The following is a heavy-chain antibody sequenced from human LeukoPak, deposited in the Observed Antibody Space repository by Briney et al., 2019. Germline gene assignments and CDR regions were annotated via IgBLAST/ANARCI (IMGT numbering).Heavy chain of an antibody. CDR1: GFTFSDYY. CDR3: ARDFRRLQIPFDY. V-gene: IGHV3-11*01. Sequence: GGSLRLSCAASGFTFSDYYMSWIRQAPGKGLEWASYISSSGSTIYYADSVKGRFTISRDNAKNSLYLQMNSLRAEDTAVYYCARDFRRLQIPFDYWGQGTLVTVSS. CDR2: ISSSGSTI. J-gene: IGHJ4*02. D-gene: IGHD5-18*01.